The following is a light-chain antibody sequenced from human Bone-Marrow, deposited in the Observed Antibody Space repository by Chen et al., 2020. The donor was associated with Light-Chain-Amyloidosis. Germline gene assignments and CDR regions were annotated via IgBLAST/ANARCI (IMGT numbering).Light chain of an antibody. J-gene: IGLJ1*01. CDR1: SGDVGTYNY. Sequence: QSALTQPASASGSPGPSITIPCTGTSGDVGTYNYVSWYQQHPGKAPKVMIYAVSNRPSGVSNRFSGSKSGNTASLTISGLQAEDEADYYCSSFTSSSSYVFGPGTKVTVL. CDR3: SSFTSSSSYV. CDR2: AVS. V-gene: IGLV2-14*01.